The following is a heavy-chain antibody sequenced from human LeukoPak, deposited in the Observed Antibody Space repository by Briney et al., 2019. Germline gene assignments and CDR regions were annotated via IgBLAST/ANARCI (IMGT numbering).Heavy chain of an antibody. J-gene: IGHJ4*02. CDR3: AKGLEYSSSSPLDY. D-gene: IGHD6-6*01. CDR2: ISWNSGSI. V-gene: IGHV3-9*01. Sequence: GRSLRLSCAASGFTFDDYAMHWVRQAPGKGLEGVSVISWNSGSIGYADSAKGRFTISRDNAKNSLYLQMNSLRAEDTALYYCAKGLEYSSSSPLDYWGQGTLVTVSS. CDR1: GFTFDDYA.